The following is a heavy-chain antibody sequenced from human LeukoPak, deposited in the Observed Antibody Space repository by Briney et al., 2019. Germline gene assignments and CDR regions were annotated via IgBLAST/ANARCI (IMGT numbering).Heavy chain of an antibody. V-gene: IGHV1-69*05. CDR1: GGTFSSYA. Sequence: SVKVSCKASGGTFSSYAISWVRQAPGQGLDWMGGIIPIFGTANYAQKFQGRVTITTDESTSTAYMELSSLRSEDTAVYYCARGAARTLDYYYYYMDVWGKGTTVTVSS. J-gene: IGHJ6*03. CDR2: IIPIFGTA. CDR3: ARGAARTLDYYYYYMDV. D-gene: IGHD6-6*01.